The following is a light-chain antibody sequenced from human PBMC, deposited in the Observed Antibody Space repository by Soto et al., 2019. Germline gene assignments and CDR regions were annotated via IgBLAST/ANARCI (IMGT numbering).Light chain of an antibody. Sequence: EIVLTQSPGTLSLSPGERATLSCRASQSISSSYLVWYQQKPGQAPRLLIYGASSRATGIPDRFSGSGSGTEFVLTISRLEPEDFAVYYCQQYGSSPPMYTFGQGTKLEIK. V-gene: IGKV3-20*01. CDR3: QQYGSSPPMYT. CDR2: GAS. J-gene: IGKJ2*01. CDR1: QSISSSY.